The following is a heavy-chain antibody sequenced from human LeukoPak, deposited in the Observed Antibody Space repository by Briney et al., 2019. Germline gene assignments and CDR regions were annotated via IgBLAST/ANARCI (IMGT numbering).Heavy chain of an antibody. D-gene: IGHD3-3*01. CDR3: AKDTLAADFLIGYGFDY. V-gene: IGHV3-23*01. CDR1: GFTFSKYG. CDR2: ISGSGGTT. J-gene: IGHJ4*02. Sequence: GGTLRLSCAASGFTFSKYGMSWVRQAPGKGLEWVSGISGSGGTTYYAASVKGRFSISRDNSNNRLYLQMNSLRAEDTAVYYCAKDTLAADFLIGYGFDYWGQGTLVTVSS.